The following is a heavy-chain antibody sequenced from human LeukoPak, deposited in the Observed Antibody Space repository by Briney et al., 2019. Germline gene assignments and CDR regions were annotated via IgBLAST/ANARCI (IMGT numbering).Heavy chain of an antibody. CDR2: IYPGDSDT. Sequence: PGESLKISCKGFGYRFTNYWIGWVRQMPGKGLEWMGIIYPGDSDTRYSPSFQGQVTISADKSINTAYLQWSSLKASDTAMYYCVLAGSGSYYFDYWGQGTLVTVSS. J-gene: IGHJ4*02. CDR3: VLAGSGSYYFDY. V-gene: IGHV5-51*01. D-gene: IGHD3-10*01. CDR1: GYRFTNYW.